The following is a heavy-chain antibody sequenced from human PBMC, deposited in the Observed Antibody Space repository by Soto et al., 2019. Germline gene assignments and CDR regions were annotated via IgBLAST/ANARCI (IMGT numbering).Heavy chain of an antibody. Sequence: GGSLRLSCAASGFTFSNAWMNWVRQAPGKGLEWVGRIKSKTDGGTTDYAAPVKGRFTISRDDSKNTLYLQMNSLKTEDTAVYYCTTDYGDYGVDYYYGMDVWGQGTTVTVSS. CDR1: GFTFSNAW. D-gene: IGHD4-17*01. CDR2: IKSKTDGGTT. V-gene: IGHV3-15*07. CDR3: TTDYGDYGVDYYYGMDV. J-gene: IGHJ6*02.